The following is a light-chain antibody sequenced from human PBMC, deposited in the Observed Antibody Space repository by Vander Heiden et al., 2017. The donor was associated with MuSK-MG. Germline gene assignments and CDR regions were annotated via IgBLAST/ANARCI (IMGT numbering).Light chain of an antibody. CDR1: RGDFDNYTF. V-gene: IGLV2-23*01. CDR2: DGN. J-gene: IGLJ2*01. CDR3: CSYADTVL. Sequence: QSALTQPASVSGSPGQSITISCTETRGDFDNYTFVSWYQHHPRKAPKLMICDGNKRPSGVSNRFSGSKSGNTASLTISGLQAEDEADYYCCSYADTVLFGGGTRLTVL.